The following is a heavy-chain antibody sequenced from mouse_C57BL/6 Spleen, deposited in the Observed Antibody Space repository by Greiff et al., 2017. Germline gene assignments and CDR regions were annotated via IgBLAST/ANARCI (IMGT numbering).Heavy chain of an antibody. CDR1: GYAFSSYW. CDR3: ARPTVVPHWYFDV. D-gene: IGHD1-1*01. J-gene: IGHJ1*03. CDR2: IYPGDGDT. V-gene: IGHV1-80*01. Sequence: QVQLKESGAELVKPGASVKISCKASGYAFSSYWMNWVKQRPGKGLEWIGQIYPGDGDTNYNGKFKGKATLTADKSSSTAYMQLSSLTSEDSAVYFCARPTVVPHWYFDVWGTGTTVTVSS.